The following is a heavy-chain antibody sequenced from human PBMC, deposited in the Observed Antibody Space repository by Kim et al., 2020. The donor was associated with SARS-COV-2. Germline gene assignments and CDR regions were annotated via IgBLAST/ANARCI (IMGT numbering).Heavy chain of an antibody. CDR3: TTSRGYSGYADLDYYYYGMDV. Sequence: GGSLRLSCAASGFTFSNAWMSWVRQAPGKGLEWVGRIKSKTDGGTTDYAAPVKGRFTISRDDSKNTLYLQMNSLKTEDTAVYYCTTSRGYSGYADLDYYYYGMDVWGQGTTVTVSS. J-gene: IGHJ6*02. V-gene: IGHV3-15*01. CDR2: IKSKTDGGTT. CDR1: GFTFSNAW. D-gene: IGHD5-12*01.